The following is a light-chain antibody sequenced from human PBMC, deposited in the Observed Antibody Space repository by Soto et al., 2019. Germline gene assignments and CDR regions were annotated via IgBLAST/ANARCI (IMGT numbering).Light chain of an antibody. CDR1: QSVSSSY. V-gene: IGKV3-20*01. J-gene: IGKJ5*01. CDR2: GAS. Sequence: PWERATLSCRASQSVSSSYLAWYQQKPGQAPRLLIYGASTRATGIPARFSGSGSGTDFTLTISRLEPEDFAVYYCQQYGSFSITFGQGTRLEIK. CDR3: QQYGSFSIT.